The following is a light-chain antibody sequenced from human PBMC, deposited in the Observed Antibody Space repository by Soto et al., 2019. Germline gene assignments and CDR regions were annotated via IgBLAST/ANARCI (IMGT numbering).Light chain of an antibody. V-gene: IGLV2-23*01. CDR2: EGT. CDR1: SSDVGSYNL. CDR3: CPYAGSRHYV. Sequence: QSALTQPASVSGSPGQSITISCTGTSSDVGSYNLVSWYQQHPGKAPKFMIYEGTKRPSGVSNRFSGSKSGNTASLTISGLQAEDEADYYCCPYAGSRHYVFGTGTKLTVL. J-gene: IGLJ1*01.